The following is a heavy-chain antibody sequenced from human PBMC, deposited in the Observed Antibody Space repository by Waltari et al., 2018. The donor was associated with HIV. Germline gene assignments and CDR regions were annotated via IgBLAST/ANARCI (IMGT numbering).Heavy chain of an antibody. J-gene: IGHJ3*02. CDR2: IYHSGST. D-gene: IGHD2-8*01. CDR1: GYSISSGYN. V-gene: IGHV4-38-2*01. Sequence: QVQLQESGPGLVKPSETLSLICGVFGYSISSGYNWGWIRQPPGKGLEWIGSIYHSGSTYYNPSLQSRVTISGDTSKNQFSLKMSSVTAADTAVYYCARGFISMTIGFTEGAFDTWGQGTMVTVSS. CDR3: ARGFISMTIGFTEGAFDT.